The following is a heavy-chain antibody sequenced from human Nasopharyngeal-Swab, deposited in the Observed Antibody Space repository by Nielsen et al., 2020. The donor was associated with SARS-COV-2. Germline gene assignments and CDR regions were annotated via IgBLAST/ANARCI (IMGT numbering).Heavy chain of an antibody. D-gene: IGHD6-19*01. CDR1: GYTFTGYY. CDR3: ARVLYSSGGWFDP. J-gene: IGHJ5*02. Sequence: ASVTVSCKASGYTFTGYYMHWVRQAPGQGLEWMGRINPNSGGTNYAQMFQGRVTMTRDTSISTAYMELSRLRSDDTAVYYCARVLYSSGGWFDPWGQGTLVTVSS. V-gene: IGHV1-2*06. CDR2: INPNSGGT.